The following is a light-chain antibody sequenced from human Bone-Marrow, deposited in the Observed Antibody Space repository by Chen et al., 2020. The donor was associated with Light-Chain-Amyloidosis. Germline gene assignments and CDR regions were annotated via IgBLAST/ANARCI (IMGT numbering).Light chain of an antibody. J-gene: IGLJ3*02. Sequence: SYVLTQPSSVSVAPGQTATIACGGNNIGSTSGHWYQQTPAQAPLLVVCDASDRPSGIPERLSGTNSGNTATLIISRVEAGDDADYYCPVWDRSSDRPVFGGGTKLTVL. V-gene: IGLV3-21*02. CDR2: DAS. CDR3: PVWDRSSDRPV. CDR1: NIGSTS.